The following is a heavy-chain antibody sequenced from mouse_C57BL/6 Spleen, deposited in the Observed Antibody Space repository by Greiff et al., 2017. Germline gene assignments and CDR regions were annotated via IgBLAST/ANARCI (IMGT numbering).Heavy chain of an antibody. CDR1: GYTFTSYW. D-gene: IGHD2-1*01. CDR2: IYPGSGST. Sequence: VQLKQPGAELVKPGASVKMSCKASGYTFTSYWITWVKQRPGQGLEWIGDIYPGSGSTNYNEKFKSKATLTVDTSSSTAYMQLSSLTAEDYAVYYCAKGGNFPMDYWGQGTSVTVSS. V-gene: IGHV1-55*01. J-gene: IGHJ4*01. CDR3: AKGGNFPMDY.